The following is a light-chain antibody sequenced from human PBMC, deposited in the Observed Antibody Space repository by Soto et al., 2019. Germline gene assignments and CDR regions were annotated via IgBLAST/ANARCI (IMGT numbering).Light chain of an antibody. J-gene: IGKJ1*01. CDR2: AAS. V-gene: IGKV1-39*01. CDR1: QSISSY. Sequence: IQLTQSPSSLSASVGDRVTITCRASQSISSYLNWYQQKPGKAPKLLIYAASSLQSGVPSRFSGSGSGTDFTLTISSLQPEDFASYYCQQSYNVLSWTFGQGTKVDIK. CDR3: QQSYNVLSWT.